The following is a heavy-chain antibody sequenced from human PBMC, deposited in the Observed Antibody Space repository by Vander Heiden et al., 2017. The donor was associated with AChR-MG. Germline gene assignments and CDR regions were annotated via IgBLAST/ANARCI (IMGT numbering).Heavy chain of an antibody. V-gene: IGHV1-2*06. CDR1: GYTFTDYY. Sequence: QVQLVQSGAEVKNPGAPVRVSCKASGYTFTDYYIHWVRQAPGQGLEWMGRFNPQSTGINYAQRFRGRVTMTGDTSIRTAYMDLNNLRPDDTALYYCARAHHGYDQTESDYWGQGTLVTVSS. J-gene: IGHJ4*02. D-gene: IGHD5-12*01. CDR2: FNPQSTGI. CDR3: ARAHHGYDQTESDY.